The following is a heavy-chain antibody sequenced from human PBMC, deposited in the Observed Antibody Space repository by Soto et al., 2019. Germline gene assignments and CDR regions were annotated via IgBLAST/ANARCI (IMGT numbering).Heavy chain of an antibody. Sequence: PGESLKISCQGSGYSFTSYWIGWVRQMPGKGLEWMGIIYPGDSGTRYSPSFQGQVTISADKSISTAYLQWSSLKASDTAMYYCARHEVVIGARHYYYMDVWGKGTTVTVSS. CDR1: GYSFTSYW. CDR3: ARHEVVIGARHYYYMDV. V-gene: IGHV5-51*01. J-gene: IGHJ6*03. D-gene: IGHD2-2*01. CDR2: IYPGDSGT.